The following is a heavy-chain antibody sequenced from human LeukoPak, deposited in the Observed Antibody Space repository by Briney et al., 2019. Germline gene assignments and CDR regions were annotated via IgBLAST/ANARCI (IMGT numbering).Heavy chain of an antibody. J-gene: IGHJ5*02. V-gene: IGHV1-69*13. D-gene: IGHD2-2*01. CDR3: ARTLKPYCSSTSCYSWLDP. CDR2: IIPIFGTA. Sequence: SVKVSCKASGGTFSSYAISWVRQAPGQGLEWMGGIIPIFGTANYAQKFQGRVTITADESTSTAYMELGSLRSEDTAVYYCARTLKPYCSSTSCYSWLDPWGQGTLVTVSS. CDR1: GGTFSSYA.